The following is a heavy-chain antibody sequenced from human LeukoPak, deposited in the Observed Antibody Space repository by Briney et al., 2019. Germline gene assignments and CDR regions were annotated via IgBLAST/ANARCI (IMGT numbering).Heavy chain of an antibody. CDR1: GGSISSSSYY. CDR3: ARMVVDLNFDY. D-gene: IGHD2-15*01. CDR2: IYSSGST. Sequence: SXTLSLTCTVSGGSISSSSYYWGWIRQPPGKGLEWIVSIYSSGSTYYNPSLNSRVTISVDTSKNQFSLKLSSVTAADTAVYYCARMVVDLNFDYWGQGTLVTVSS. J-gene: IGHJ4*02. V-gene: IGHV4-39*01.